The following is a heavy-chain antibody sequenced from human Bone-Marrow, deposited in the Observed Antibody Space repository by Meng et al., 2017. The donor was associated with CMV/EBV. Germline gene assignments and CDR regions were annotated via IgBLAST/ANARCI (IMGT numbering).Heavy chain of an antibody. D-gene: IGHD6-13*01. Sequence: GESLKISCAASGFTFSGFEMIWVRQAPGKGLEWVAVISYDGSNKYYADSVKGRFTISRDNSKNTLYLQMNSLRAEDTAVYYCARMQQLVRNYYGMDVWGQGTTVTVSS. V-gene: IGHV3-30-3*01. CDR3: ARMQQLVRNYYGMDV. CDR1: GFTFSGFE. CDR2: ISYDGSNK. J-gene: IGHJ6*02.